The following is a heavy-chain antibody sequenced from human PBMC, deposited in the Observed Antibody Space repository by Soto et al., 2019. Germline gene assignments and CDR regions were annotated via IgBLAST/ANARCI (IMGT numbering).Heavy chain of an antibody. Sequence: ASVKVSCKASGYIFTSYYMHWVRQAPGQGLEWMGIINPSGGSTSYAQRFQGRVTMTRDTSTGTVYMELSSLRSEDTAVYYCARGFLRLGELSSPPFDYWGQGTLVTVSS. CDR2: INPSGGST. V-gene: IGHV1-46*01. D-gene: IGHD3-16*02. CDR3: ARGFLRLGELSSPPFDY. J-gene: IGHJ4*02. CDR1: GYIFTSYY.